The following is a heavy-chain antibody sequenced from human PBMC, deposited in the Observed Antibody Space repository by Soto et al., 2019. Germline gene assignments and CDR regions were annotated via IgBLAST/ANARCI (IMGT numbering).Heavy chain of an antibody. CDR1: GGSFSGYY. CDR2: INHSGST. J-gene: IGHJ5*02. Sequence: PSETLSLTCAVYGGSFSGYYWSWIRQPPGKGLEWIGEINHSGSTNYNPSLKSRVTISVDTSKNQFSLKPSSVTAADTAVYYCASNSLGYSSSWYASDWFDPWGQGTLVTVSS. CDR3: ASNSLGYSSSWYASDWFDP. V-gene: IGHV4-34*01. D-gene: IGHD6-13*01.